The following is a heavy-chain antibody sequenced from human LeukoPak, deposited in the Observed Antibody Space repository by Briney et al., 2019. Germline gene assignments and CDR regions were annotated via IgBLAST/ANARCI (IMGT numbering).Heavy chain of an antibody. Sequence: SETLSLTCTVSGGSISSSTYYWGWIRQAPGKGLEWIGRIYYSGSTYYNPSLKSRVTISVDTSKNQFSLKLSSVTAADTAVYYCATVMAAAGYFDSWGQGTLVTVSS. CDR2: IYYSGST. V-gene: IGHV4-39*07. CDR3: ATVMAAAGYFDS. J-gene: IGHJ4*02. CDR1: GGSISSSTYY. D-gene: IGHD6-13*01.